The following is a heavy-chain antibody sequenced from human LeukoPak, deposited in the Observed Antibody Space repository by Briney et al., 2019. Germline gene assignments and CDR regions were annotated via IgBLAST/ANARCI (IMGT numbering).Heavy chain of an antibody. D-gene: IGHD3-10*01. CDR3: ARDLYYYGSGSYYKD. V-gene: IGHV3-7*01. CDR1: GFTFSSYW. CDR2: IKQDGSEK. J-gene: IGHJ4*02. Sequence: GGSLRLSCAASGFTFSSYWMSWVRQAPGKGLEWVANIKQDGSEKYYVDSVKGRFTISRDNAKNSLYLQMNSLRAEDTAVYYCARDLYYYGSGSYYKDWGQGTLVTVSS.